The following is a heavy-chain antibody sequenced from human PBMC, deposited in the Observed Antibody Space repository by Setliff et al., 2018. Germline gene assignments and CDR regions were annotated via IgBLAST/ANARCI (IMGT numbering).Heavy chain of an antibody. V-gene: IGHV4-34*01. CDR2: INHSGST. CDR3: ASHGGNSLSIYY. D-gene: IGHD2-21*02. Sequence: SSETLSLTCAVYGGSFSGYYWSWIRQPPGKGLEWIGEINHSGSTNYNPSLKSRVTISVDTSKNQFSLKLSSVTAADTAVYYCASHGGNSLSIYYWGQGTLVTVSS. J-gene: IGHJ4*02. CDR1: GGSFSGYY.